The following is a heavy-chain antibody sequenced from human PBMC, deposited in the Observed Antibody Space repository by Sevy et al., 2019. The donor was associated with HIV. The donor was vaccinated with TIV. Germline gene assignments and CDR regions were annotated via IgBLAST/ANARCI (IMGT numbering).Heavy chain of an antibody. D-gene: IGHD3-3*01. J-gene: IGHJ3*02. Sequence: GGSLRLSCAASGFTFSSYWMSWVRQAPGKGLEWVANIKQDGSEKYYVDSVKGRFTISRDNAKNSLYLQMNSLRAEDTAVYYCARETPYYDFWSGYYESAFDIWGQGRMVTVSS. CDR1: GFTFSSYW. CDR2: IKQDGSEK. V-gene: IGHV3-7*01. CDR3: ARETPYYDFWSGYYESAFDI.